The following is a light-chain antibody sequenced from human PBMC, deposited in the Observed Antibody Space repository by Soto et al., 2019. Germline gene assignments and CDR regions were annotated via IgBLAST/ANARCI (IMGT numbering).Light chain of an antibody. Sequence: EIVLTQSPGTLSLSPGERATLSCRASQSVSSSYLAWYQQKPGQAPRLLIYGVSNRATGIPDRFSASGSETDFTLTISRLEPEDFAVYYCQQYGSSPRTFGQGTKV. V-gene: IGKV3-20*01. CDR3: QQYGSSPRT. J-gene: IGKJ1*01. CDR1: QSVSSSY. CDR2: GVS.